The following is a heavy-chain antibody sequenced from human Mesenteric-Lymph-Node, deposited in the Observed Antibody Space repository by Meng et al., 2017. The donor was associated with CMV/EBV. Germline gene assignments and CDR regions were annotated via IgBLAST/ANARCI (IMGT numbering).Heavy chain of an antibody. Sequence: ASVKVSCKASGYTFTNYDISWVRQATGQGLEWMGWLNPNNGNTGYAQKFQGRVAMTRDTYTNTAYMELSSLRSDDTAVYYCARGREGFCSGSTCYGPALGYWGQGTLVTVSS. J-gene: IGHJ4*02. CDR2: LNPNNGNT. V-gene: IGHV1-8*01. CDR3: ARGREGFCSGSTCYGPALGY. D-gene: IGHD2-2*01. CDR1: GYTFTNYD.